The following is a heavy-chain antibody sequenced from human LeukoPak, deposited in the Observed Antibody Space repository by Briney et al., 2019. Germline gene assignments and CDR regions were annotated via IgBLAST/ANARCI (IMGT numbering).Heavy chain of an antibody. V-gene: IGHV4-4*07. CDR3: MRDGPSWGLL. CDR1: GVSINPYY. CDR2: IIYSTGST. D-gene: IGHD7-27*01. J-gene: IGHJ4*02. Sequence: SETLSLTCTVSGVSINPYYWTWIRQPAGKGLEWIGRIIYSTGSTSYNPSLHSRVTMSVDTPKNQISLKLTYVTAADTAMYYCMRDGPSWGLLWGLGTLVTVSS.